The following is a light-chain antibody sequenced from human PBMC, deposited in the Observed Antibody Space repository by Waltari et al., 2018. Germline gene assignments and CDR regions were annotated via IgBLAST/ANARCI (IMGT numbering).Light chain of an antibody. J-gene: IGKJ2*01. CDR2: DVS. CDR1: QDVAHY. CDR3: QQYDNPPYT. Sequence: DTQMTQAPSSLSASVGDRVTITCQASQDVAHYLNWYQQKPEKAPKLLIYDVSNLETGVPSRFSGSGSGTDFTLTISSLQPEDIATYYCQQYDNPPYTFGPGTKLDIK. V-gene: IGKV1-33*01.